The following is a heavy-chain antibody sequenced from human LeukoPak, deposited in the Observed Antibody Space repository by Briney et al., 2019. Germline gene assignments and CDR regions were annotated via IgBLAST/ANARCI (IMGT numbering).Heavy chain of an antibody. CDR1: GYTFTTHD. Sequence: ASVKVSCKASGYTFTTHDINWVRQATGQGLEWLGWMSPNSGDTGYGQKFQGRVTMTSDSSISTAYMELSSLRSEDTAVYYCASDAADNDYVWGSWGQGTLVTVSS. V-gene: IGHV1-8*01. D-gene: IGHD3-16*01. CDR3: ASDAADNDYVWGS. J-gene: IGHJ5*02. CDR2: MSPNSGDT.